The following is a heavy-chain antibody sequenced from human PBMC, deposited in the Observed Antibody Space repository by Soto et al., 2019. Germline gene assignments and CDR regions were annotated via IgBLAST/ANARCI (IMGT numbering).Heavy chain of an antibody. CDR1: GFMFDSYA. D-gene: IGHD6-19*01. CDR2: ISPGGDRI. V-gene: IGHV3-48*02. Sequence: EVQLVESGGGLVQPGGSLRLSCVASGFMFDSYAMNWVRQAPGKGLEWVSYISPGGDRIYYAESLKGRITISRDNARKSVFLQMNILSDEDTAVYYCTKSADSAGWGVDFWGQGTLVTVSS. CDR3: TKSADSAGWGVDF. J-gene: IGHJ4*02.